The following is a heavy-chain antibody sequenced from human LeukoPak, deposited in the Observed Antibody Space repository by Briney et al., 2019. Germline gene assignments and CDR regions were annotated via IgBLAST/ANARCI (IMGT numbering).Heavy chain of an antibody. D-gene: IGHD6-13*01. J-gene: IGHJ4*02. CDR3: AKDRSNTWSFDS. V-gene: IGHV3-30*18. CDR2: ISYDESDK. Sequence: RXXPGXXLEWLSMISYDESDKFYADSVRGRFTISRDTSRNTLYLQMYSLRVEDTAVYFCAKDRSNTWSFDSWGQGTLVTVSS.